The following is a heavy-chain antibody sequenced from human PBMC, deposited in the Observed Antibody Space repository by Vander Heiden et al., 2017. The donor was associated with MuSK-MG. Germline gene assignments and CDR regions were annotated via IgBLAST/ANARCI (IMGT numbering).Heavy chain of an antibody. CDR3: ARDRFHSSFWTYYYYGMDV. J-gene: IGHJ6*02. V-gene: IGHV3-30*04. D-gene: IGHD6-6*01. CDR1: GCNYGNYA. CDR2: ISYDGENI. Sequence: QVQLVESGGGVVQPGRSLRRACAASGCNYGNYAMHWVRQAPGKGLEWVAVISYDGENIYYADSVKGRFIISRDTSKNTLSLQMNSLTTEDTALYYCARDRFHSSFWTYYYYGMDVWGQGTAVTVSS.